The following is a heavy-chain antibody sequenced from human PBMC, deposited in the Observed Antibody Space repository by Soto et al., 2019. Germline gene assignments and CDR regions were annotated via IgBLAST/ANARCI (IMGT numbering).Heavy chain of an antibody. Sequence: GESLKISCKGSGYSFTSYWIGWVRQMPGKGLEWMGIIYPGDSDTRYSPSFQGQVTISADKSISTAYLQWSSLKASDTAMYYCARRPYYYDSSGYYQRHFDYWGQGTLVTVSS. J-gene: IGHJ4*02. D-gene: IGHD3-22*01. CDR1: GYSFTSYW. CDR3: ARRPYYYDSSGYYQRHFDY. V-gene: IGHV5-51*01. CDR2: IYPGDSDT.